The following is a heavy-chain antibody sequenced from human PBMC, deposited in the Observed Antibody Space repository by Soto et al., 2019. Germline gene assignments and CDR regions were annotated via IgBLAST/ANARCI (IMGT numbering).Heavy chain of an antibody. CDR2: TYYRSKWYN. CDR3: ARDGYADTYFDS. CDR1: GDSFSSNSAS. Sequence: PSQTPSLTCAISGDSFSSNSASWNWIRQSPSRGLEWLGRTYYRSKWYNDYAVSVKSRITINPDTSRNQFSLQLNYVTPEDTAVYFCARDGYADTYFDSWGQGTLVTVSS. J-gene: IGHJ4*02. V-gene: IGHV6-1*01. D-gene: IGHD1-1*01.